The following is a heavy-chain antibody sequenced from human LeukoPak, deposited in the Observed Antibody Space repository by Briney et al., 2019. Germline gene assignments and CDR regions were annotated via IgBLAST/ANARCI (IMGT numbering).Heavy chain of an antibody. V-gene: IGHV3-30*02. D-gene: IGHD6-19*01. J-gene: IGHJ6*03. CDR2: IRYDGSNK. CDR3: AKEGDSSGWPSYYYYYMDV. Sequence: GGSLRLSCEASGFTFSSYGMHWVRQAPGKGLEWVAFIRYDGSNKYYADSVKGRFTISRDNSKNTLYLQMNSLRAEDTAVYYCAKEGDSSGWPSYYYYYMDVWGKGTTVTISS. CDR1: GFTFSSYG.